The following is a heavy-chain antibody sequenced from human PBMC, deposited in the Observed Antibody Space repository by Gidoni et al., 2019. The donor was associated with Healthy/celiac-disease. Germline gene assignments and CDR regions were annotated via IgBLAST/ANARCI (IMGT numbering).Heavy chain of an antibody. CDR3: ARGGDYYDSSGYYLTDY. CDR1: GFTFSSYW. V-gene: IGHV3-74*01. J-gene: IGHJ4*02. D-gene: IGHD3-22*01. Sequence: EVQLVESGGGLVQPGGSLRLSCAASGFTFSSYWMHWVRQAPGKGLVWVSRINSDGSSTSYADSVKGRFTTSRDNAKNTLYLQMNSLRAEDTAVYYCARGGDYYDSSGYYLTDYWGQGTLVTVSS. CDR2: INSDGSST.